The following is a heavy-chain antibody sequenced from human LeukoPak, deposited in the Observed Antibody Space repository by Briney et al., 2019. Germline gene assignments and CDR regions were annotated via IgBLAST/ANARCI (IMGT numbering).Heavy chain of an antibody. CDR2: INWKTGNG. CDR1: GFTFDDYA. CDR3: TRRAARWQFDL. J-gene: IGHJ2*01. V-gene: IGHV3-9*01. Sequence: GRSLRLSCAVSGFTFDDYAMHWVRQAPGRGLERVSGINWKTGNGIYADSVKGRFTISRDNAKNSLYLQMSSLRAEDTALYYCTRRAARWQFDLWGRGTLLTVSS. D-gene: IGHD5-24*01.